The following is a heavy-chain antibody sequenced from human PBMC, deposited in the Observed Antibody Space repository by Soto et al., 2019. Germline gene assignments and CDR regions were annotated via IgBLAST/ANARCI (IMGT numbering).Heavy chain of an antibody. Sequence: LRLSCAASGFTFSSYALSWVRQAPGMGLEWVSSASATGAATQYADSVKGRFTISRDNSKNTVYLQMNSLRAEDTAVYYCAKRRGMAVAGTDFDCWGQGTLVTVSS. CDR3: AKRRGMAVAGTDFDC. J-gene: IGHJ4*02. CDR2: ASATGAAT. D-gene: IGHD6-19*01. CDR1: GFTFSSYA. V-gene: IGHV3-23*01.